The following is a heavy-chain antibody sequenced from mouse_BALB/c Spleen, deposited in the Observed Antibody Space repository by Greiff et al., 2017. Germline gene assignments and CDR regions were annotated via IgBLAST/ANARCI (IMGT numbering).Heavy chain of an antibody. Sequence: EVNLVESGGGLVKPGGSLKLSCAASGFTFSSYAMSWVRQTPEKRLEWVATISSGGSYTYYPDSVKGRFTISRDNAKNTLYLQMSSLRSEDTAMYYCARLGYIYAMDYWGQGTSVTVSS. CDR3: ARLGYIYAMDY. D-gene: IGHD2-2*01. V-gene: IGHV5-9-3*01. CDR1: GFTFSSYA. CDR2: ISSGGSYT. J-gene: IGHJ4*01.